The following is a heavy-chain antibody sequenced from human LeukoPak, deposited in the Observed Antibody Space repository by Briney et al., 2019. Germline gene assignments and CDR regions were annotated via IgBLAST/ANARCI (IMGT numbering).Heavy chain of an antibody. Sequence: GGSLRLSCAASGFTFSSYGMHWVRQAPGKGLEWVAFIRYDGSNKYYAYSVKGRFTISRDNSKNTLYLQMNSLRAEDTAVYYCAKDPSGQWLVGFDYWGQGTLVTVSS. D-gene: IGHD6-19*01. J-gene: IGHJ4*02. CDR3: AKDPSGQWLVGFDY. CDR1: GFTFSSYG. CDR2: IRYDGSNK. V-gene: IGHV3-30*02.